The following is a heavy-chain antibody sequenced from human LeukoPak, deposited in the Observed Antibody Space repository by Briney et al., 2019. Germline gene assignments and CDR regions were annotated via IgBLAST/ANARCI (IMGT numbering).Heavy chain of an antibody. J-gene: IGHJ4*02. V-gene: IGHV3-21*01. CDR1: GFTFSSYS. CDR2: ISSSSSYI. D-gene: IGHD5-24*01. CDR3: TRDGYNQPFDY. Sequence: GGSLRLSCAASGFTFSSYSMNWVRQAPGKGLEWVSSISSSSSYIYYADSVEGRFTISRDNAKNSLYLQMNSLRAEDTAVYYCTRDGYNQPFDYWGQGTLVTVSS.